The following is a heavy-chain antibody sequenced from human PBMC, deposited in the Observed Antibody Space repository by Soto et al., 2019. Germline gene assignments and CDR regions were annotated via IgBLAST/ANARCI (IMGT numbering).Heavy chain of an antibody. V-gene: IGHV4-34*01. J-gene: IGHJ4*02. CDR1: GGSFRGYY. CDR3: ARGHWMTTDPRGYYFAY. Sequence: PSETLSLTCAVYGGSFRGYYWSWIRQPRGKGLEWIGEINHSGSTNYNPSLKSRVTISVDTSKNQFSLKLSSVTAADTAVYYCARGHWMTTDPRGYYFAYWGQGTLVTVCS. D-gene: IGHD4-17*01. CDR2: INHSGST.